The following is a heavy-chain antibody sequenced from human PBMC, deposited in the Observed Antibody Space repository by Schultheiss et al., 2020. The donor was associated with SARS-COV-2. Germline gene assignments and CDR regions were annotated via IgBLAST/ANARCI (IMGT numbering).Heavy chain of an antibody. V-gene: IGHV3-30-3*01. CDR1: GFTFSDHY. CDR3: ARVSPLAYDILTGYGNYGMDV. D-gene: IGHD3-9*01. CDR2: ISYDGSNK. J-gene: IGHJ6*02. Sequence: GGSLRLSCAASGFTFSDHYMSWIRQAPGKGLEWVAVISYDGSNKYYADSVKGRFTISRDNAKNSLYLQMNSLRAEDTAVYYCARVSPLAYDILTGYGNYGMDVWGQGTTVTVSS.